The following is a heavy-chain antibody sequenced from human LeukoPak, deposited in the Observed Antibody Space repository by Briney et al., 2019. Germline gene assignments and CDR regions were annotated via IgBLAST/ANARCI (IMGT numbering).Heavy chain of an antibody. CDR2: ISSGGSTI. J-gene: IGHJ5*02. CDR1: GFTFSSCS. D-gene: IGHD3-10*01. V-gene: IGHV3-48*04. CDR3: AGGSGSYRRGFDP. Sequence: GGSLRLSCAASGFTFSSCSMSWVRQAPGKGREWISYISSGGSTIYYADSVKGRFTISRDNAKNSLYLQMNSLRAEDTAVYYCAGGSGSYRRGFDPWGQGTLVTVSS.